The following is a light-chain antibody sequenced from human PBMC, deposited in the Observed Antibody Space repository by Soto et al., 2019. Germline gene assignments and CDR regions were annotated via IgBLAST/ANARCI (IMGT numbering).Light chain of an antibody. CDR3: QQYNNWPPIN. CDR1: QSVSSN. J-gene: IGKJ5*01. V-gene: IGKV3-15*01. CDR2: GAS. Sequence: IVMTQSPATRSLSQGKRATLCCSASQSVSSNLAWYQQKPGQAPRLLIYGASTRATGIPARFSGSGSGTEFTLTISSLQSEDFAVYYCQQYNNWPPINFGQGTRLEI.